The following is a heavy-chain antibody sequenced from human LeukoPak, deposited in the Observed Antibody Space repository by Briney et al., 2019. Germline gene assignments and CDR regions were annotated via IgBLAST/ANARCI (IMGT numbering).Heavy chain of an antibody. V-gene: IGHV1-18*01. CDR2: ISAYNGNT. CDR1: GYTFTSYG. CDR3: ARDYTAYGDYVYDY. J-gene: IGHJ4*02. Sequence: VASVKVSCKASGYTFTSYGISWVRQAPGQGLEWMGWISAYNGNTNYAQKLQGRVTMTTDTSTSTAYMELRSLRSDDTAVYYCARDYTAYGDYVYDYWGQGTLVTVSS. D-gene: IGHD4-17*01.